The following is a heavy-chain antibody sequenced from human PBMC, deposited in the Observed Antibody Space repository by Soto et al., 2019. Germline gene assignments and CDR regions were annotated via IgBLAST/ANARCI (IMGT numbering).Heavy chain of an antibody. CDR3: ARDPPRCAVAVAGNCWFDP. J-gene: IGHJ5*02. D-gene: IGHD6-19*01. CDR2: INPNSGGT. Sequence: ASVKVSCKASGYTFTGYNMHWVRQAPGQGLEWMGWINPNSGGTNYAQKFQGRVTMTRDTSISTAYMELSRLRSDDTAVYYCARDPPRCAVAVAGNCWFDPWGQGTLVTVSS. CDR1: GYTFTGYN. V-gene: IGHV1-2*02.